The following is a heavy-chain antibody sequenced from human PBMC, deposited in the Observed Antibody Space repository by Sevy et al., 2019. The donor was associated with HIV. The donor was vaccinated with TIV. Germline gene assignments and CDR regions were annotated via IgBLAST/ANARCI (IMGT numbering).Heavy chain of an antibody. V-gene: IGHV1-2*02. Sequence: ASVKVSCKASGYTFTGYYMHWVRQAPGQGLEWMGWINPNSGGTNYAQKFQGRVTMTRDTSISTAYMELSRLRSDDTAVYYCARGDDSSGYYYVYYYYMDVWGKGTTVTVSS. CDR2: INPNSGGT. CDR3: ARGDDSSGYYYVYYYYMDV. D-gene: IGHD3-22*01. CDR1: GYTFTGYY. J-gene: IGHJ6*03.